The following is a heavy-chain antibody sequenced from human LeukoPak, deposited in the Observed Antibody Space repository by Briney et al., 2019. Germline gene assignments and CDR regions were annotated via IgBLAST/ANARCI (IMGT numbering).Heavy chain of an antibody. V-gene: IGHV4-59*01. D-gene: IGHD1-1*01. CDR2: IYYSGST. J-gene: IGHJ2*01. CDR1: GGSIRSYY. Sequence: SETLSLTCTVSGGSIRSYYWTWIRQPPGKGLEWIAYIYYSGSTNYNPSLKSRVTMSLDTSKNKFSLKLTSVTAADTAVYYCARRYNSGLYWYFDLWGRGTLVTVSS. CDR3: ARRYNSGLYWYFDL.